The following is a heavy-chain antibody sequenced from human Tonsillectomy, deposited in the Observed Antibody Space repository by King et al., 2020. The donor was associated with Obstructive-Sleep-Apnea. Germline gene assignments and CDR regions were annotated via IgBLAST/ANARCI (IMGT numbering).Heavy chain of an antibody. V-gene: IGHV3-23*04. Sequence: VQLVESGGGLVQPGGSLRLSCAASGFTFSSYALSWVRQAPGRGLEWVSLITNSVAYTYYADSVKGRFTISRDNSKNTVYFQMNSLRAEDTAVYYCAREYGDHFDYWGQGTLVTVSS. CDR3: AREYGDHFDY. J-gene: IGHJ4*02. CDR2: ITNSVAYT. D-gene: IGHD4-17*01. CDR1: GFTFSSYA.